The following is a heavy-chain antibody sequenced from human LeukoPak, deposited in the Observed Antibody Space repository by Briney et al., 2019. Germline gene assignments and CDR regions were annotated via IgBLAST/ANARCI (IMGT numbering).Heavy chain of an antibody. V-gene: IGHV4-59*08. Sequence: PSETLSLTCTVSGGSMSSYYWSWIRQPPGKGLEWIGYIYYSGGTKYNPSLKSRVTISVGTSKNQFSLKLSSVTAADTAVYYCARGARAGYNLDPFDYWGQGPLVTVSS. CDR3: ARGARAGYNLDPFDY. CDR2: IYYSGGT. J-gene: IGHJ4*02. D-gene: IGHD5-24*01. CDR1: GGSMSSYY.